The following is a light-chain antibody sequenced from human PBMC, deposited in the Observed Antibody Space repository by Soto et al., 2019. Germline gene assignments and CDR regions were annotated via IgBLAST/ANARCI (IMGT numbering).Light chain of an antibody. V-gene: IGKV3-20*01. CDR1: QSITTY. CDR3: QQYGTSSWT. Sequence: ETVLTQSPGTLSLSPGERATLSCRASQSITTYLAWYQQKPGQAPRLLIYGASSRATGIPDRFSGSGSGTDFTLTISRLEPEDFALYYCQQYGTSSWTFGQGTKVAIK. J-gene: IGKJ1*01. CDR2: GAS.